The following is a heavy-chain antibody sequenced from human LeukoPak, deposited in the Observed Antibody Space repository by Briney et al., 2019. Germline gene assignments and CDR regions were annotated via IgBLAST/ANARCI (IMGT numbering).Heavy chain of an antibody. J-gene: IGHJ5*02. CDR3: ATKAHGADWFDP. V-gene: IGHV4-59*12. CDR1: GGPISSYY. CDR2: TCYCGTP. Sequence: SETLSLTCAVSGGPISSYYWSWIRKPPAEGLDGICYTCYCGTPHYNPSLKSRVIISVDTSKNQFSLKLTSVTAADTAVYYCATKAHGADWFDPWGQGTLVTVSS.